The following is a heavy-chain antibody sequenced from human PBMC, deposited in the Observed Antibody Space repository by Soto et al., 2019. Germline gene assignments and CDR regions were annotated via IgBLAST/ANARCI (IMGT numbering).Heavy chain of an antibody. CDR2: MSHDGSSS. D-gene: IGHD2-2*01. J-gene: IGHJ4*02. CDR3: ARDFPYCGSTSCYSAAPKY. V-gene: IGHV3-30-3*01. Sequence: GGSLRLSCAASGFTFSSYAMSWVRQAPGKGLEWVAVMSHDGSSSFYADSVKGRFTISRDNSKTTLYLQMNSLSTEDTAVYYCARDFPYCGSTSCYSAAPKYWGQGTLVTVSS. CDR1: GFTFSSYA.